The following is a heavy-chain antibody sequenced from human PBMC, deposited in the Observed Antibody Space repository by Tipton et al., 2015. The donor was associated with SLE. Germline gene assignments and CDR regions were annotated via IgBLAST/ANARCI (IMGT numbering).Heavy chain of an antibody. J-gene: IGHJ4*02. CDR3: ARGGYGGFDY. D-gene: IGHD4-23*01. CDR2: IYYSGST. V-gene: IGHV4-59*11. Sequence: TLSLTCTVSGGSISGHYWNWIRQPPGKGLEWIGYIYYSGSTNYNPSLKSRVTISVDTSKNQFSLKLSSVTAADTAVFYCARGGYGGFDYWGQGTLVTVSS. CDR1: GGSISGHY.